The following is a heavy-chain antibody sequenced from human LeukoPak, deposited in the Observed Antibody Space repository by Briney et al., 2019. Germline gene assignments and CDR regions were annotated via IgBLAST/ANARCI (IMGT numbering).Heavy chain of an antibody. V-gene: IGHV4-61*02. CDR3: ARGDRGYSGYDPAYYFDY. J-gene: IGHJ4*02. CDR1: GGSISSGSYY. D-gene: IGHD5-12*01. CDR2: IYTSGST. Sequence: SQTLSLTCTVSGGSISSGSYYWSWIRQPAGKGLEWIGRIYTSGSTNYNPSLKSLVTISVDTSKNQFSLKLSSVTAADTAVYYCARGDRGYSGYDPAYYFDYWGQGTLVTVSS.